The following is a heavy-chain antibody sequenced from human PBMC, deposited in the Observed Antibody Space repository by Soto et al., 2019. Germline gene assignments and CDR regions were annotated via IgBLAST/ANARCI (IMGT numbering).Heavy chain of an antibody. Sequence: ASVKVSCKASGYTFTSYYIHWVRQAPGQGLEWMGIFNPTVDTASYAQKLQGRVTMTRDTSTGTAYMELGSLRSEDTAVYYCARGGRIVDTGIGYYYYHAMDVWGQGTTVTVSS. CDR3: ARGGRIVDTGIGYYYYHAMDV. J-gene: IGHJ6*02. D-gene: IGHD5-18*01. V-gene: IGHV1-46*01. CDR2: FNPTVDTA. CDR1: GYTFTSYY.